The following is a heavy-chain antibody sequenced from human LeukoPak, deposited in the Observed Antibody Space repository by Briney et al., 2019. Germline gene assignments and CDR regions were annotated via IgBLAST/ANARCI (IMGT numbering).Heavy chain of an antibody. V-gene: IGHV1-18*04. CDR3: ARGPYCGGDCYPGFDY. CDR2: ISAYNGNT. Sequence: ASVKVSWKASGYTFTSYGISWVRQAPGQGLEWMGWISAYNGNTNYAQKLQGRVTMTTDTSTSTAYMELRSLRSDDTAVYYCARGPYCGGDCYPGFDYWGQGTLVTVSS. CDR1: GYTFTSYG. J-gene: IGHJ4*02. D-gene: IGHD2-21*02.